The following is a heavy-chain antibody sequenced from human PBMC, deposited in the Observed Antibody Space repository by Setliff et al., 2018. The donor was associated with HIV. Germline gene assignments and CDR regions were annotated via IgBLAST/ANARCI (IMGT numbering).Heavy chain of an antibody. CDR1: GYSFSTYW. D-gene: IGHD4-17*01. CDR2: IYPDDSDA. V-gene: IGHV5-51*01. Sequence: PGESLKISCKGSGYSFSTYWIAWVRQMPGRGLEVMGLIYPDDSDARYNPSFQGQVTISADKSISTAYLQWSSLKASDSAFYFCARGADYRDVWGQGTLVTVSS. CDR3: ARGADYRDV. J-gene: IGHJ4*02.